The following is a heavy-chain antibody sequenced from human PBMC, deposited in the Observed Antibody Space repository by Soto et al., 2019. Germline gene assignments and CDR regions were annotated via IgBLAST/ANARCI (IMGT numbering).Heavy chain of an antibody. CDR3: ARDLAVAGTY. CDR2: ISYDGSNK. V-gene: IGHV3-30*03. Sequence: SLRLSCAASGFTFSSYGRHWVRQAPGKGLEWVAVISYDGSNKYYADSVKGRFTISRDNSKNTLYLQMNSLRAEDTAVYYCARDLAVAGTYWGPGTLVTVSS. J-gene: IGHJ4*02. CDR1: GFTFSSYG. D-gene: IGHD6-19*01.